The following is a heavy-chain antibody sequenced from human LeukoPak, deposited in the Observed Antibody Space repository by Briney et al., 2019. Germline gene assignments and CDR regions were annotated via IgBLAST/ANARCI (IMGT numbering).Heavy chain of an antibody. Sequence: SETLSLTCAVYGGSFSGYYWSWLRQPPGKGLEWIGEINHSGSTNYNPSLKSRVTISVDTSKNQFSLKLSSVTAADTAVYYCASTYSGSYYYYFDYWGQGTLVTVSS. CDR3: ASTYSGSYYYYFDY. J-gene: IGHJ4*02. D-gene: IGHD1-26*01. CDR1: GGSFSGYY. V-gene: IGHV4-34*01. CDR2: INHSGST.